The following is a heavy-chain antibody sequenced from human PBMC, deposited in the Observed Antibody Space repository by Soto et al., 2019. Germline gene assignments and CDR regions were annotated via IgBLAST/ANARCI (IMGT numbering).Heavy chain of an antibody. CDR3: ARVASAYINSIAH. D-gene: IGHD4-4*01. CDR2: IGGSGGNR. V-gene: IGHV3-23*01. Sequence: EVQLLESGGDLVQPGGSLRLSCAASGFTFNAYAMTWVRQAPGKGLEWVSAIGGSGGNRYYAASVTGRFTISRDNSKDRLDLQMNRLRVEDTAVYYCARVASAYINSIAHWGQGIPVTVSS. CDR1: GFTFNAYA. J-gene: IGHJ4*02.